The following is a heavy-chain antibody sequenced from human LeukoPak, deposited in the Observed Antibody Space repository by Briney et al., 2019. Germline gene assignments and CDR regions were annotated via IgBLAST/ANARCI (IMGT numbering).Heavy chain of an antibody. CDR3: ARSTFDWLLYLPMGFDY. CDR2: IYYSGST. CDR1: GGSISSGGYY. J-gene: IGHJ4*02. V-gene: IGHV4-61*08. D-gene: IGHD3-9*01. Sequence: PSETLSLTCTVSGGSISSGGYYWSWIRQPPGKGLEWIGYIYYSGSTNYNPSLKSRVTISVDTSKNQFSLKLSSVTAADTAVYYCARSTFDWLLYLPMGFDYWGQGTLVTVSS.